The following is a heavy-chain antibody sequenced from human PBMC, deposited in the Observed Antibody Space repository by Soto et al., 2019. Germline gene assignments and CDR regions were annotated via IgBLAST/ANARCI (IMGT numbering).Heavy chain of an antibody. CDR3: ARRGVVPAAEYWFDP. Sequence: ASVNVSCKASGGTFSSYAISWVRQAPGQGLEWMGGIIPIFGTANYAQKFQGRVTITADESTSTAYMELSSLRSEDTAVYYCARRGVVPAAEYWFDPWGQGTLVTVSS. V-gene: IGHV1-69*13. J-gene: IGHJ5*02. CDR1: GGTFSSYA. CDR2: IIPIFGTA. D-gene: IGHD2-2*01.